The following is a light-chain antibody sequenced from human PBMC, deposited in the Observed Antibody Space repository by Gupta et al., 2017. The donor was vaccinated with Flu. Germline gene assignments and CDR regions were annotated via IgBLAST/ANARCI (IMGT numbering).Light chain of an antibody. V-gene: IGKV1-9*01. J-gene: IGKJ4*01. CDR3: QQVDRYPFT. Sequence: ASGLSASVGDRVSITCRASQDIGSYLAWYQKKPGKAPQFLIYGASTWESGVPSRFSGSGSGTEFILTISRLQSEDSATYYCQQVDRYPFTFGGGTKVEIK. CDR1: QDIGSY. CDR2: GAS.